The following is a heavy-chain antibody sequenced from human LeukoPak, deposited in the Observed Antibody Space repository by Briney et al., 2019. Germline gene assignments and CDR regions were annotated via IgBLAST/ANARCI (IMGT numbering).Heavy chain of an antibody. CDR3: ARRYCISTGCSAFDY. Sequence: GASVKVSCKASGYTFTGYYMHWVRQAPGQGLEWMGWINPNSGGTNYAQKFQGRVTMTRDTSIRTAYMELSGLRSDDTAVYYCARRYCISTGCSAFDYWGPGTPVTVSS. CDR1: GYTFTGYY. CDR2: INPNSGGT. V-gene: IGHV1-2*02. D-gene: IGHD2-2*01. J-gene: IGHJ4*02.